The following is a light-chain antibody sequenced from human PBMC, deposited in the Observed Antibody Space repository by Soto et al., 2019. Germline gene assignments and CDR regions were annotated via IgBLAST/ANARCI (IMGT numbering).Light chain of an antibody. J-gene: IGLJ1*01. CDR1: SSDVGGYNY. Sequence: QSALTQPRSVSGSPGQSVTISCTGTSSDVGGYNYVSWYQQHPGKAPKLMIYDVSERPSGVPDRFFGSKPGNTASLTISGLQAEDEADYYCCSYAGSNTYVFGTGTKLTVL. CDR2: DVS. CDR3: CSYAGSNTYV. V-gene: IGLV2-11*01.